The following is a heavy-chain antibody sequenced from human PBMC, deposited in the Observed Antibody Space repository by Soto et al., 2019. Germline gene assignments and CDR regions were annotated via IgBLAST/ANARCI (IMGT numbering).Heavy chain of an antibody. V-gene: IGHV3-74*01. CDR3: ARVGTVTTPYYYYYMDV. D-gene: IGHD4-4*01. Sequence: PGGSLRLSCAASGFTFSSYWMHWVRQAPGKGLVWVSRINSDGSSTSYADSVKGRFTISRDNAKNTLYLQMNSLRAEDTAVYYCARVGTVTTPYYYYYMDVWGKGTTVTVSS. J-gene: IGHJ6*03. CDR1: GFTFSSYW. CDR2: INSDGSST.